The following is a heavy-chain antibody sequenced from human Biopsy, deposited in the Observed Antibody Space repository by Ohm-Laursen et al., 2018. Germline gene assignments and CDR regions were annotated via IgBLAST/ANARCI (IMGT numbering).Heavy chain of an antibody. V-gene: IGHV4-34*01. CDR1: GGSLSGYY. CDR2: INHRGFT. Sequence: SETLSLTWAVYGGSLSGYYWNWIRQSPGKGLEWIGEINHRGFTSNNPSLKSRVTISVDTSKNQFSLKLGSVTAADTAVYYCAKNLAVSSYALDIWGQGTMVTVSS. D-gene: IGHD2/OR15-2a*01. J-gene: IGHJ3*02. CDR3: AKNLAVSSYALDI.